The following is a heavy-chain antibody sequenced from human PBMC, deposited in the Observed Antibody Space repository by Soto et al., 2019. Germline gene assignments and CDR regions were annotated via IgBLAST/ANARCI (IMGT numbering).Heavy chain of an antibody. J-gene: IGHJ6*02. CDR3: ARTAAAGKYYYGMDV. Sequence: GESLKISCKGSGYSFTSYWIGWVRQMPGKGLEWMGIIYPGDSDTRYSPSFQGQVTISADKPISTAYLQWSSLKASDTAMYYCARTAAAGKYYYGMDVWAQGTMVTVSS. V-gene: IGHV5-51*04. CDR1: GYSFTSYW. CDR2: IYPGDSDT. D-gene: IGHD6-13*01.